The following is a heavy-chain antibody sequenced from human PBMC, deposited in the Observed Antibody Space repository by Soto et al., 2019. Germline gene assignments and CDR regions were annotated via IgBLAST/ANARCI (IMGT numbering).Heavy chain of an antibody. CDR3: ARDSGMGVVPAATHYYYYGMDV. V-gene: IGHV3-66*01. Sequence: GGSLRLSCAASGFTVSSNYMSWVRQAPGKGLEWVSVIYSGGSTYYADSVKGRFTISRDNSKNTLYLQMNSLRAEDTAVYYCARDSGMGVVPAATHYYYYGMDVWGQGTTVTVSS. J-gene: IGHJ6*02. D-gene: IGHD2-2*01. CDR1: GFTVSSNY. CDR2: IYSGGST.